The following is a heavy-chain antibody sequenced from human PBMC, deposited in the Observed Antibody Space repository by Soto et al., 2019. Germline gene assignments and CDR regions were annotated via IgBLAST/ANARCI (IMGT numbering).Heavy chain of an antibody. CDR1: GGSFSGHY. CDR3: AKTTYYYGSGSYYRWFDP. J-gene: IGHJ5*02. Sequence: SETLSLTCAVHGGSFSGHYWSWIRQPPGKGLEWIGDINHSGSTNYNPSLKGRVTISVDTSKNYFSLNLSSVTAADTAVFYCAKTTYYYGSGSYYRWFDPWGHGTLVTVSS. D-gene: IGHD3-10*01. CDR2: INHSGST. V-gene: IGHV4-34*01.